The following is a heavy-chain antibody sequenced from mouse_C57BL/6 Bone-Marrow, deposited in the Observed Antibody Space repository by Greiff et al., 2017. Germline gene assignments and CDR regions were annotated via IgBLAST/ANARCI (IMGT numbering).Heavy chain of an antibody. D-gene: IGHD1-1*01. CDR2: IYPRDGST. CDR3: ARDYGSSYWYFDV. CDR1: GYTFTSYD. Sequence: VQLQQSGPELVKPGASVKLSCKASGYTFTSYDINWVKQRPGQGLACIGWIYPRDGSTKYNEKFQGKATLTVATSSSTAYMELHSLTSEDSAVYFCARDYGSSYWYFDVWGTGTTVTVSS. J-gene: IGHJ1*03. V-gene: IGHV1-85*01.